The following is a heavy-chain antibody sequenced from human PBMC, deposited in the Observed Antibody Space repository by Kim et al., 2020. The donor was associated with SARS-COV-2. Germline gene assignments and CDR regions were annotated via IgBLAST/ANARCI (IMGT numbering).Heavy chain of an antibody. Sequence: RFTISRDNSKNTLYLQMNSLRAEDTAVYYCAKADIVVVVAATISYYGMDVWGQGTTVTVSS. D-gene: IGHD2-15*01. V-gene: IGHV3-23*01. CDR3: AKADIVVVVAATISYYGMDV. J-gene: IGHJ6*02.